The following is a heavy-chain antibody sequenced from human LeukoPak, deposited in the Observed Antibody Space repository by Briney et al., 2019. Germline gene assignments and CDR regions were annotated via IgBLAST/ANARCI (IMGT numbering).Heavy chain of an antibody. CDR3: ARDLKYDSSGLFDY. Sequence: GGSLRPSCAASGFSFSSHSMNWVRQAPGKGLEWVSSISSSSSYIYYADSVKGRFTISRDNAKNSLYLQMSSLRAEDTAVYYCARDLKYDSSGLFDYWGQGTLVTVSS. CDR1: GFSFSSHS. J-gene: IGHJ4*02. V-gene: IGHV3-21*01. D-gene: IGHD3-22*01. CDR2: ISSSSSYI.